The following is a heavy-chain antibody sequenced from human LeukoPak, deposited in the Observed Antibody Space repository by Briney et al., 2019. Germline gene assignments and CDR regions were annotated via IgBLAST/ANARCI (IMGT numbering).Heavy chain of an antibody. J-gene: IGHJ3*02. V-gene: IGHV4-31*03. Sequence: SQTLSLTCNVSGVSVSDGRYYWTWIRQHPGKGLEWIGYKYYSGSAKYNPSLKSRLTISIDTSKNQFSLQLSSVTAADTATYYCATPYCSSISCLDVFNIWGQGTRVTVSS. CDR2: KYYSGSA. CDR1: GVSVSDGRYY. CDR3: ATPYCSSISCLDVFNI. D-gene: IGHD2-2*01.